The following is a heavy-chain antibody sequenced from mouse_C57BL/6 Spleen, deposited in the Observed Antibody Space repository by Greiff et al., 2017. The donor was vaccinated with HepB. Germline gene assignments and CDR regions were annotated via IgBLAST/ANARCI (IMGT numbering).Heavy chain of an antibody. V-gene: IGHV5-17*01. CDR3: ARGRLLTLDY. CDR2: ISSGSSTI. J-gene: IGHJ2*01. D-gene: IGHD2-3*01. Sequence: EVQVVESGGGLVKPGGSLKLSCAASGFTFSDYGMHWVRQAPEKGLEWVAYISSGSSTIYYADTVKGRFTISRDNAKNTLFLQMTSLRSEDTAMYYCARGRLLTLDYWGQGTTLTVSS. CDR1: GFTFSDYG.